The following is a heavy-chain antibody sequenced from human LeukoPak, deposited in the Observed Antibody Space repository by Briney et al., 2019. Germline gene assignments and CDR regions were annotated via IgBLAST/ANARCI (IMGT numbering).Heavy chain of an antibody. CDR3: VRELLWFGESIGGGFDP. V-gene: IGHV3-21*01. CDR2: ISSSSSYI. J-gene: IGHJ5*02. CDR1: GFTFSSYS. Sequence: GGSLRLSCAASGFTFSSYSMNWVRQAPGKGLEWVSSISSSSSYIYYADSVKGRFTISRDNAKNSLYLQMNSLRAEDTAVYYCVRELLWFGESIGGGFDPWGQGTLVTVSS. D-gene: IGHD3-10*01.